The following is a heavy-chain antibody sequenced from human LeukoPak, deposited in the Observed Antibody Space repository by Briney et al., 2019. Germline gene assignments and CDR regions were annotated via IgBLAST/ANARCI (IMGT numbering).Heavy chain of an antibody. V-gene: IGHV4-30-4*01. D-gene: IGHD4-23*01. CDR2: IYYSGST. Sequence: TLSLTCTVSGGSISSGDYYWSWIRQPPGKGLEWIGYIYYSGSTYYNPPLKSRVTISVDTSKNQFSLNLSSVTAADTAVYYCARLGGGNSASWFDPWGQGTLVTVSS. J-gene: IGHJ5*02. CDR3: ARLGGGNSASWFDP. CDR1: GGSISSGDYY.